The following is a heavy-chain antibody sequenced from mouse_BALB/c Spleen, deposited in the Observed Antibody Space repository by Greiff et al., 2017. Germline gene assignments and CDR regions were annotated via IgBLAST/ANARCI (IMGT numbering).Heavy chain of an antibody. V-gene: IGHV3-2*02. CDR2: ISYSGST. J-gene: IGHJ4*01. CDR1: GYSITSDYA. D-gene: IGHD2-4*01. CDR3: ARLGMITTGAMDY. Sequence: EVQGVESGPGLVKPSQSLSLTCTVTGYSITSDYAWNWIRQFPGNKLEWMGYISYSGSTSYNPSLKSRISITRDTSKNQFFLQLNSVTTEDTATYYCARLGMITTGAMDYWGQGTSVTVSS.